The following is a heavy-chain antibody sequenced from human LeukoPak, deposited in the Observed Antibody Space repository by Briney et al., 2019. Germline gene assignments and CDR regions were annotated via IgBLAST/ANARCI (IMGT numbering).Heavy chain of an antibody. CDR2: IYYSGST. J-gene: IGHJ5*02. CDR1: GGSISSYY. CDR3: ARRPGSSGYDPWFDP. Sequence: SETLSLTCTVSGGSISSYYWSWIRQPPGKGLEWIGYIYYSGSTNYNPSLKSQVTISVDTSKNQFSLKLSSVTAADTAVYCCARRPGSSGYDPWFDPWGQGTLVTVSS. V-gene: IGHV4-59*01. D-gene: IGHD3-22*01.